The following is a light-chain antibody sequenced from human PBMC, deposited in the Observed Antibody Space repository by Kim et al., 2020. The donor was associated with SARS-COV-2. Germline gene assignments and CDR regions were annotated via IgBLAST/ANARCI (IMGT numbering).Light chain of an antibody. CDR2: EVN. Sequence: QSALTQPPSVSGSPGQSVTISCTGTSSDVGGYNRVSWYQQPPGTAPKLMIYEVNNRPSGVPDRFSGSKSGNMASLTISGLQTEDEADYYCSSYTTSSTLVFGGGTKVTVL. V-gene: IGLV2-18*02. CDR1: SSDVGGYNR. CDR3: SSYTTSSTLV. J-gene: IGLJ2*01.